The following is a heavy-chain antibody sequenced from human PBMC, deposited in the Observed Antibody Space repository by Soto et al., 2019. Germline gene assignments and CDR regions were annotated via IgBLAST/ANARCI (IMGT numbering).Heavy chain of an antibody. CDR2: IYYSGST. V-gene: IGHV4-31*03. CDR3: ARTERGYSYAYFDY. J-gene: IGHJ4*02. CDR1: GGPISSGGYY. Sequence: PSETLSLTCTVSGGPISSGGYYWSWIRQHPGKGLERIGYIYYSGSTYYNPSLKSRVTISVDTSKNQFSLKLSSVTAADTAVYYCARTERGYSYAYFDYWGQGTLVTVSS. D-gene: IGHD5-18*01.